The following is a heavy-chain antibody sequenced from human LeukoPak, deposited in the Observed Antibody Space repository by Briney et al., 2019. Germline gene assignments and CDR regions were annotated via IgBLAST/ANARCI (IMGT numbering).Heavy chain of an antibody. CDR2: IRQDGGDF. V-gene: IGHV3-7*01. CDR3: AVTTRSRAFDY. Sequence: GGSLRLSCAASGFTLSDYWMSWVRQDPGKGLAWVANIRQDGGDFNYVDSVEGRFTISRDNARNSLFLQMNNLRVEDTAVYYCAVTTRSRAFDYWGQGTLVTVSS. CDR1: GFTLSDYW. J-gene: IGHJ4*02. D-gene: IGHD4-17*01.